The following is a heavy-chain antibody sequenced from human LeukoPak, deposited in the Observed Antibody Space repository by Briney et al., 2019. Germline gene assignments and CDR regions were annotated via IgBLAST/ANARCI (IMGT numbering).Heavy chain of an antibody. CDR3: ARNCLQDSSGFGDSD. J-gene: IGHJ4*02. D-gene: IGHD3-22*01. CDR1: GFTFSSYA. V-gene: IGHV3-23*01. CDR2: ISGSGGST. Sequence: GGSLRLSCAASGFTFSSYAMSWVRQAPGKGLEWVSAISGSGGSTYYADSVKGRFTIARDNSKNTLYLQMNNLRTEDTAVYYCARNCLQDSSGFGDSDWGQGTLVTVSS.